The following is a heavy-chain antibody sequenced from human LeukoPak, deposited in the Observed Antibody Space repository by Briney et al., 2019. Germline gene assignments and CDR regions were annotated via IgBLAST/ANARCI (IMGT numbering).Heavy chain of an antibody. CDR1: GFTFSSYG. V-gene: IGHV3-23*01. CDR2: ISGSGGST. J-gene: IGHJ4*02. D-gene: IGHD3-22*01. CDR3: AKDAHYYDSSAYWDY. Sequence: GSLRLSCAASGFTFSSYGMHWVRQAPGKGLEWVSAISGSGGSTYYADSVKGRFTISRDNSKNTVYLQMNSLRAEDTAVYHCAKDAHYYDSSAYWDYWGQGTLVIVSS.